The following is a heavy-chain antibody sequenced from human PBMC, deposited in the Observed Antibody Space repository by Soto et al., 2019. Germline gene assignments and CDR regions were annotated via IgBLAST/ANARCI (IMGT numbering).Heavy chain of an antibody. V-gene: IGHV3-30-3*01. J-gene: IGHJ6*02. CDR1: GFTFSSYA. Sequence: PGGSLRLSCAASGFTFSSYAMHWVRQAPGKGLEWVAVISYDGSNKYYADSVKGRFTISRDNSKNTLYLQMNSLRAEDTAVYYCARDQIAAAGTGVYYYYGMDVWGQGTTVTVSS. CDR2: ISYDGSNK. CDR3: ARDQIAAAGTGVYYYYGMDV. D-gene: IGHD6-13*01.